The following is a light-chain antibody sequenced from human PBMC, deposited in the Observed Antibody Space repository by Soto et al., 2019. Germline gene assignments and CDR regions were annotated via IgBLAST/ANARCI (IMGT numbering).Light chain of an antibody. CDR3: QQYYSNPRT. J-gene: IGKJ1*01. Sequence: DIVMTQSPDSLAVSLGERATINCKSSQSVLNSPNNKNYLTWYQQKPGQPPELLIYWASTRESGVPDRFSGSGSGTDFTLTISSLQAEDVAVYYCQQYYSNPRTFGQGTKVDIK. CDR2: WAS. V-gene: IGKV4-1*01. CDR1: QSVLNSPNNKNY.